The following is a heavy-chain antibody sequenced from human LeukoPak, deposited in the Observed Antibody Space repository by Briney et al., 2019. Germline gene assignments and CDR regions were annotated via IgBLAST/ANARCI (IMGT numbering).Heavy chain of an antibody. Sequence: GRSLRLSCAASGFTFDDYAMSWVRQAPGKGLEWVSSISGSGGSTYYAGSVKGRFTISRDNSKNTLYLQMNSLRAEDTAVYYCANQYCGSNCYSGFDYWGQGTLVTVSS. CDR1: GFTFDDYA. CDR3: ANQYCGSNCYSGFDY. J-gene: IGHJ4*02. V-gene: IGHV3-23*01. CDR2: ISGSGGST. D-gene: IGHD2-21*02.